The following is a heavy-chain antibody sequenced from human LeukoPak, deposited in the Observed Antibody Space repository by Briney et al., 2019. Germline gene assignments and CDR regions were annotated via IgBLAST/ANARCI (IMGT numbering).Heavy chain of an antibody. Sequence: GGSLRLSCAASGFTFSSYAMSWARQAPGKGLEWVSEISGSGSSTYYADSVKGRFTISRDNSKNTLYLQMNSLRAEDTALYYCAKHNSSSPSFDYWGQGTLVTASS. CDR3: AKHNSSSPSFDY. D-gene: IGHD6-6*01. J-gene: IGHJ4*02. V-gene: IGHV3-23*01. CDR1: GFTFSSYA. CDR2: ISGSGSST.